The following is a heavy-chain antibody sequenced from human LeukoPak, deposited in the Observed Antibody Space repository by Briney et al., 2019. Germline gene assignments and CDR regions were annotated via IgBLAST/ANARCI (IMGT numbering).Heavy chain of an antibody. V-gene: IGHV1-2*02. CDR3: ARDGDSSGWYGDGSVDY. CDR2: INPNSGGT. Sequence: ASVKVSCKASGYTFTGYYMHWVRQAPGQGLEWMGWINPNSGGTNYAQKFQGRVTMTTDTSTSTAYMELRSLRSDDTAVYYCARDGDSSGWYGDGSVDYWGQGTLVTVSS. J-gene: IGHJ4*02. CDR1: GYTFTGYY. D-gene: IGHD6-19*01.